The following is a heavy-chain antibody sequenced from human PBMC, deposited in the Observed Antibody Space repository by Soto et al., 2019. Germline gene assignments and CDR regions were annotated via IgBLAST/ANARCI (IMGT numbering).Heavy chain of an antibody. Sequence: EVQMVESGGGLVQPGGSLRLSCAASGFSVNNNYMSWVRQAPGKGLEWFSVIYSGGDTYYADSVKGRFTASRDNSKNTLYLQMNSLRAEDTAVYYCARDTHSGHRADYWGQGTLVTVSS. CDR1: GFSVNNNY. V-gene: IGHV3-66*01. CDR3: ARDTHSGHRADY. CDR2: IYSGGDT. D-gene: IGHD3-10*01. J-gene: IGHJ4*02.